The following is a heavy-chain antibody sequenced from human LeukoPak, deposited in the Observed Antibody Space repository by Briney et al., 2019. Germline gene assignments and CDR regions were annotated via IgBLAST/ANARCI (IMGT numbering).Heavy chain of an antibody. CDR2: IYYSGST. CDR3: ARVGSYYDAFDI. V-gene: IGHV4-61*01. Sequence: PSETLSLTCTVSGGSFSSGSYYWSWIRQPPGKGLEWIGYIYYSGSTNYNPSLKSRVTISVDTSKNQFSLKLSSVTAADTAVYYCARVGSYYDAFDIWGQGTMVTVSS. J-gene: IGHJ3*02. CDR1: GGSFSSGSYY. D-gene: IGHD2-8*01.